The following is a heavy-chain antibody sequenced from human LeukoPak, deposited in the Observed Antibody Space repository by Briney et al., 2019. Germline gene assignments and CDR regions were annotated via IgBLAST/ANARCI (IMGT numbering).Heavy chain of an antibody. CDR1: GGTFSSYA. D-gene: IGHD3-9*01. Sequence: ASVQVSCKASGGTFSSYAISWVRQAPGQGLEWMGGIIPIFGTANYAQKFQGRVTITADESTSTAYMELSSLRSEDTAVYYCARVNYDILTGYSYYYYYMDVWGKGTTVTISS. V-gene: IGHV1-69*13. J-gene: IGHJ6*03. CDR3: ARVNYDILTGYSYYYYYMDV. CDR2: IIPIFGTA.